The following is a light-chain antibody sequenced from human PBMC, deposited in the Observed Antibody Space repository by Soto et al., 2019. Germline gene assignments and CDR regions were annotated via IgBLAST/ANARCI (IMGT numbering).Light chain of an antibody. J-gene: IGLJ3*02. Sequence: QSVLTQPASVYGSPGQSITISCSGSSSDVGAYNYVSWYQERPGKAPKLIIYDVSNRPSGVSSRFSGSKSGNTASLTISGLQAEDETDYYCSSYTSGSTGVFGGGTKLTVL. CDR3: SSYTSGSTGV. CDR2: DVS. V-gene: IGLV2-14*01. CDR1: SSDVGAYNY.